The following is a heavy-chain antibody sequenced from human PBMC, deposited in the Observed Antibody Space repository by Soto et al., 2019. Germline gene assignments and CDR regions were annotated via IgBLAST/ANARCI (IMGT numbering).Heavy chain of an antibody. CDR2: IIPIFGTA. D-gene: IGHD3-22*01. CDR3: KYYDSSFDAFDI. CDR1: GGTFSSYT. Sequence: ASVKVSCKASGGTFSSYTISWVRQAPGQGLEWMGGIIPIFGTANYAQKFQGRVTITADESTSTAYMELSSLRSEDTAVYYCKYYDSSFDAFDIWGQGTMVTVSS. J-gene: IGHJ3*02. V-gene: IGHV1-69*13.